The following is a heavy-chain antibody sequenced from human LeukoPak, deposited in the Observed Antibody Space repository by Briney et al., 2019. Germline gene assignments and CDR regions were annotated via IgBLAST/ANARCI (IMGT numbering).Heavy chain of an antibody. CDR1: GFTFSSYA. V-gene: IGHV3-30*04. J-gene: IGHJ4*02. D-gene: IGHD3-10*01. CDR3: AREIGNPYYFDY. CDR2: ISYDGSNK. Sequence: PGGSLRLSCAASGFTFSSYAMHWVRQAPGKGLEWVAVISYDGSNKYYADSVKGRFTISRDNPKNTLYLQMNSLRAEDTAVYYCAREIGNPYYFDYWGQGALVTVSS.